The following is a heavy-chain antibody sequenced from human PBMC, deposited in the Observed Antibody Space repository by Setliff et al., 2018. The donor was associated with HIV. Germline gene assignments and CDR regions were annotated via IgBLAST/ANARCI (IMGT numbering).Heavy chain of an antibody. D-gene: IGHD3-22*01. CDR3: ATARRDYYDRGRRSHYYIDV. Sequence: GASVKVSCKASGYTFTNYYIHWVRQAPGQGLEWMGVINPTGASTNYAQKFQGRVAMTWDTSISTAYMVLSNLKSEDTAVYYCATARRDYYDRGRRSHYYIDVWGKGTTVTVSS. J-gene: IGHJ6*03. CDR1: GYTFTNYY. CDR2: INPTGAST. V-gene: IGHV1-46*01.